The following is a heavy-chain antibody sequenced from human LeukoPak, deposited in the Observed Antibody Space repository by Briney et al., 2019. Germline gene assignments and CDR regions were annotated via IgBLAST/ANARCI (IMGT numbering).Heavy chain of an antibody. D-gene: IGHD3-3*01. V-gene: IGHV3-11*04. CDR2: ISSSGSTI. CDR3: ARVYQGVAIFDGIDY. CDR1: GFTFSDYY. Sequence: GGSLRLSCAASGFTFSDYYMSWIRQAPGKGLEWVSYISSSGSTIYYADFVKGRFTISRDNAKNSVFLQMNSLRAEDTAVYYCARVYQGVAIFDGIDYWGQGTLVTVSS. J-gene: IGHJ4*02.